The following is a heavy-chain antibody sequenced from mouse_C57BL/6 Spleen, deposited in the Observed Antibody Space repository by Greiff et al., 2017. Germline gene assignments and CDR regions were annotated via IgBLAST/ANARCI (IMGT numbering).Heavy chain of an antibody. CDR3: ASDYAPSGFAY. Sequence: VQLQQSGAELVKPGASVKLSCTASGFNIKDYYMHWVKQRTEQGLEWIGRIDPEDGETKYDPKFKGKATITAAPSYNTAYLQLSSLTSVGTAVYYCASDYAPSGFAYWGQGTLVTVSA. J-gene: IGHJ3*01. V-gene: IGHV14-2*01. CDR1: GFNIKDYY. CDR2: IDPEDGET. D-gene: IGHD1-1*02.